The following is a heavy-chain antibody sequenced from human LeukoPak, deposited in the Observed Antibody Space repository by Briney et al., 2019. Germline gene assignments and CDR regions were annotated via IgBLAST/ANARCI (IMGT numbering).Heavy chain of an antibody. D-gene: IGHD3-22*01. CDR1: GGSISSYY. J-gene: IGHJ4*02. CDR3: ARARYDSSGYYDY. CDR2: IYYSGST. V-gene: IGHV4-59*01. Sequence: SETLSLTCTVSGGSISSYYWSWIRQPPGKGLEWIGYIYYSGSTNYNPSLKSRVTISVDTSKNQFSLKLSSVSAADTAVYYCARARYDSSGYYDYWGQGTLVTVSS.